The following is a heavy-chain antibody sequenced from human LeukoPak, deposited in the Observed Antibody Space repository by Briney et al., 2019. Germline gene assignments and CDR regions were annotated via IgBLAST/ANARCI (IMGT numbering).Heavy chain of an antibody. CDR2: IYYSGST. D-gene: IGHD1-1*01. J-gene: IGHJ6*02. CDR1: GGSISSYY. V-gene: IGHV4-59*01. CDR3: ARVGGTNYYYGMDV. Sequence: SETLSLTCTVSGGSISSYYWSWIRQPPGKGLEWIGYIYYSGSTNYNPSLKSRVTISVDTSKNQFSLKLSFVTAADTAVYYCARVGGTNYYYGMDVWGQGTTVTVSS.